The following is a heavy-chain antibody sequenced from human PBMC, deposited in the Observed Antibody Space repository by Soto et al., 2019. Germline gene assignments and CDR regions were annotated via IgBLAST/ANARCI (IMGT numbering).Heavy chain of an antibody. Sequence: EVQLVESGGGLVQPGRSLRLSCAASGFTFDDYAMHWVRQAPGKGLEWVSGISWNGGNIGYADSVKGRFTISRDNAKNSLFLQMSSLRADDTALYFCAQDIYSSSSGQDYWGQGTPVTVSS. D-gene: IGHD6-6*01. V-gene: IGHV3-9*01. CDR1: GFTFDDYA. CDR3: AQDIYSSSSGQDY. CDR2: ISWNGGNI. J-gene: IGHJ4*02.